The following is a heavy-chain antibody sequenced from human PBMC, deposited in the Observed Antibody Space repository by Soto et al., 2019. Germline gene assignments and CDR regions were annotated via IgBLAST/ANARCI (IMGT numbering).Heavy chain of an antibody. J-gene: IGHJ4*02. CDR1: GFTFSSYS. D-gene: IGHD5-18*01. CDR2: ISSSSSYI. Sequence: SCAASGFTFSSYSMNWVRQAPGKGLEWVSSISSSSSYIYYADSVKGRFTISRDNAKNSLYLQMNSLRAEDTAVYYCARGRLGYPYYFDYWGQGTLVTVSS. V-gene: IGHV3-21*01. CDR3: ARGRLGYPYYFDY.